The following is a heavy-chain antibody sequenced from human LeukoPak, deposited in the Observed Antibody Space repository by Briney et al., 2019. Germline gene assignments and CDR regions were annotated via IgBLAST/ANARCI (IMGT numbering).Heavy chain of an antibody. J-gene: IGHJ4*02. CDR2: VHLDGRT. CDR1: GGSVTSTNW. D-gene: IGHD3-3*01. CDR3: AREGGFYRPLDY. V-gene: IGHV4-4*02. Sequence: SETLSLTCGVSGGSVTSTNWWTWVRQPPGKGLEWIGEVHLDGRTNYNPSLKSRLTMSVDLSENHVSLKLTSVTAADTAVYYCAREGGFYRPLDYSGQGTLVTASS.